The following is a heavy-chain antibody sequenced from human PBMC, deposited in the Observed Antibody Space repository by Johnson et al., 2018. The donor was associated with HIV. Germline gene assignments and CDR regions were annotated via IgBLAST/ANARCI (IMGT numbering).Heavy chain of an antibody. V-gene: IGHV3-20*04. Sequence: VQLVESGGGLAKPAWSPRLSCAASGFTFDDYGMSWVRQAPGKGLEWVSGINWNGGSTGYADSVKGRFTISRDNAKNSLYLQMNSLRAEDTALYYCARDWAAVGRVGGMDAFDIWGQGTMVTVSS. CDR3: ARDWAAVGRVGGMDAFDI. CDR2: INWNGGST. CDR1: GFTFDDYG. J-gene: IGHJ3*02. D-gene: IGHD6-13*01.